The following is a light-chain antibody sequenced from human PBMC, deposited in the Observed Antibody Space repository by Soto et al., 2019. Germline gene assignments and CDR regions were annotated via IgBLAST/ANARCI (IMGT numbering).Light chain of an antibody. J-gene: IGLJ1*01. CDR2: DVS. Sequence: SLTQPAPLSGSPGQSITLSCPGTSSDVGGYNYVSWYQQHPGKAPKLMIYDVSNRPSGVSNRFSGSKSGNTASLTISGLQAEDEADYYCSSYTSSSTLYVFGTGTKVTVL. CDR3: SSYTSSSTLYV. V-gene: IGLV2-14*01. CDR1: SSDVGGYNY.